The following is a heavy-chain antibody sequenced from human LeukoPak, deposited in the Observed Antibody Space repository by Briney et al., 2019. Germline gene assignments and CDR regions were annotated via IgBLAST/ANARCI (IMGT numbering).Heavy chain of an antibody. V-gene: IGHV5-51*01. CDR2: IYPGDSDT. D-gene: IGHD6-13*01. CDR3: ARLGAPWSSSWYGESYFDY. CDR1: GYSFTSYW. J-gene: IGHJ4*02. Sequence: GESLKISCKGSGYSFTSYWIGWVRQMPGKGLEWMGIIYPGDSDTRYSPSFQGQVTISADKSISTAYLQWSSLKASDTAMYYCARLGAPWSSSWYGESYFDYWGQGTLVTVSS.